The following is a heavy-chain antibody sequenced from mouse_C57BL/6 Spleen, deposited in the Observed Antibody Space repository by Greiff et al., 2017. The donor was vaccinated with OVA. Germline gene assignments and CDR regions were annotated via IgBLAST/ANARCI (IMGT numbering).Heavy chain of an antibody. Sequence: EVKLQESGGGLVQPKGSLKLSCAASGFSFNTYAMNWVRQAPGKGLEWVARIRSKSNNYATYYADSVKDRFTISRDDSESMLYLQMNNLKTEDTAMYYCVRQVYYYGTFDYWGQGTTLTVSS. CDR3: VRQVYYYGTFDY. D-gene: IGHD1-1*01. CDR1: GFSFNTYA. CDR2: IRSKSNNYAT. J-gene: IGHJ2*01. V-gene: IGHV10-1*01.